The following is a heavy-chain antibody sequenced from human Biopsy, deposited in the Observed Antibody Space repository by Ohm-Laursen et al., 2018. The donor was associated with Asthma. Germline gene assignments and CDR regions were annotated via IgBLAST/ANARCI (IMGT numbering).Heavy chain of an antibody. J-gene: IGHJ6*02. CDR3: ARCQVGYSSGWSLLLKKIYYSGMDV. Sequence: PSVKVSCKDPGGTFSNFAISWVRQAPGQGLEWLGGIMTVFGTTNYAHKFQGRVSITADESTSTAYMEVTSLRSADTAIYYCARCQVGYSSGWSLLLKKIYYSGMDVWGQGTAVTVSS. CDR1: GGTFSNFA. D-gene: IGHD6-19*01. V-gene: IGHV1-69*01. CDR2: IMTVFGTT.